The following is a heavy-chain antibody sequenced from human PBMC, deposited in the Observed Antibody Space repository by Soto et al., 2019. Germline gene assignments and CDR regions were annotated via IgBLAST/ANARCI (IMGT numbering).Heavy chain of an antibody. V-gene: IGHV4-4*02. J-gene: IGHJ4*02. CDR3: AREGNYYDSSGQIDY. CDR2: IYHSGST. D-gene: IGHD3-22*01. CDR1: GGSISSSNW. Sequence: QVQLQESGPGLVKPSGTLSLTCAVSGGSISSSNWWSWVRQPPGKGLEWIGEIYHSGSTNYNPSLKSPVTISVDKSKNQFSLKLSSVTAADTAVYYCAREGNYYDSSGQIDYWGQGTLVTVSS.